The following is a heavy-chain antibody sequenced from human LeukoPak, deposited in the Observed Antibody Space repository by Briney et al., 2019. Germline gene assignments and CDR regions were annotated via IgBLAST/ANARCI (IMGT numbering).Heavy chain of an antibody. CDR1: GITFSSNA. J-gene: IGHJ3*02. CDR3: AKERIRGVIFDAFDI. D-gene: IGHD3-10*01. Sequence: PGRSLRLSCLASGITFSSNAMHWVRQAPGKGLEWVAVMSYDGNNRYYTDSVKGRFTISRDNSKNTVYLQMNSLRAEDTAVYYCAKERIRGVIFDAFDIWGQGTMVTVSS. CDR2: MSYDGNNR. V-gene: IGHV3-30*18.